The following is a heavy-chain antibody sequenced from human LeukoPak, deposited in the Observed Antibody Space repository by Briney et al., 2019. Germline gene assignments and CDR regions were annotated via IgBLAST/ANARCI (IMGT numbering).Heavy chain of an antibody. Sequence: GASVKVSCKASGYPGSHSDINWVRQATGQGLEWMGWMNPNSGNTDYAQKFQGRVTITRNTSISTAYMELSSLRSEDTAVYYCARGRATVTTHWVDRWGQGTLVTVSS. CDR3: ARGRATVTTHWVDR. D-gene: IGHD4-11*01. J-gene: IGHJ5*02. CDR1: GYPGSHSD. CDR2: MNPNSGNT. V-gene: IGHV1-8*03.